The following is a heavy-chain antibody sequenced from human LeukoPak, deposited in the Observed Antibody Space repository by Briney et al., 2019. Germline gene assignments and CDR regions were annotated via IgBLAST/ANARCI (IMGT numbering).Heavy chain of an antibody. CDR1: GGSFSGYY. CDR2: INHSGST. CDR3: ARAGYYDFWSGYRNHDAFDI. Sequence: PSETLSLTCAFYGGSFSGYYWSWIRQPPGKGLEWIGEINHSGSTNYNPSLKSRVTISVDTSKNQFSLKLSSVTAADTAVYYCARAGYYDFWSGYRNHDAFDIWGQGTMVTVSS. D-gene: IGHD3-3*01. V-gene: IGHV4-34*01. J-gene: IGHJ3*02.